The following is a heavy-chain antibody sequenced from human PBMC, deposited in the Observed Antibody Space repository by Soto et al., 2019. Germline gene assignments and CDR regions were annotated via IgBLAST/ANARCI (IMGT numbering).Heavy chain of an antibody. CDR3: ARFYSSGLYYFDY. CDR2: IYPGDSDI. Sequence: GESLKISCXGSGYSFTSDWIGWVRQMPGKGLEWIGIIYPGDSDIRYSPSFQGQVTISADKSINTAYLQWSSLKASDTAMYFCARFYSSGLYYFDYWGQGTLVTVSS. J-gene: IGHJ4*02. V-gene: IGHV5-51*01. CDR1: GYSFTSDW. D-gene: IGHD6-19*01.